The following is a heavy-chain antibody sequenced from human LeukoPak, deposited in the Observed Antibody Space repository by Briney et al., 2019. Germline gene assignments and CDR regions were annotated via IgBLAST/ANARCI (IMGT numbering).Heavy chain of an antibody. CDR1: GYTFTSYY. D-gene: IGHD6-19*01. V-gene: IGHV1-46*01. J-gene: IGHJ4*02. Sequence: ASVKVSCKAPGYTFTSYYMHWVRQAPGQGLEWMGIINPSGGSTSYAQKFQGRVTMTRDTSTSTVYMELSSLRSEDTAVYYCARSYSSGWYFDYWGQGTLVTVSS. CDR3: ARSYSSGWYFDY. CDR2: INPSGGST.